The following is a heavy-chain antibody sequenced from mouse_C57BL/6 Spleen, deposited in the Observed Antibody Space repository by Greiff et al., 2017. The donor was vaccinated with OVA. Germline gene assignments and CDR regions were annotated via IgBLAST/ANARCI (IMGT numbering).Heavy chain of an antibody. J-gene: IGHJ3*01. CDR2: INPGSGGT. CDR1: GYAFTNYL. D-gene: IGHD1-1*01. V-gene: IGHV1-54*01. Sequence: VQVVESGAELVRPGTSVKVSCKASGYAFTNYLIEWVKQRPGQGLEWIGVINPGSGGTNYNEKFKGKATLTADKSSSTAYMQLSSLTSEDSAVYFCAREITTVVATPFAYWGQGTLVTVSA. CDR3: AREITTVVATPFAY.